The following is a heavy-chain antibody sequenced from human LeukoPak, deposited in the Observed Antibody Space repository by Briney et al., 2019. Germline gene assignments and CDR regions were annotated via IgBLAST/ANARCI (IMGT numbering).Heavy chain of an antibody. CDR2: IYYSGST. D-gene: IGHD6-19*01. CDR3: ARASGWYGGLDY. CDR1: GGSISSYY. J-gene: IGHJ4*02. V-gene: IGHV4-59*01. Sequence: SETLSLTCTVPGGSISSYYWSWIRQPPGKGLEWIGYIYYSGSTNYNPSLKSRVTISVDKSKNQISLKLSSVTAADTAVYYCARASGWYGGLDYWGQGTLVTVSS.